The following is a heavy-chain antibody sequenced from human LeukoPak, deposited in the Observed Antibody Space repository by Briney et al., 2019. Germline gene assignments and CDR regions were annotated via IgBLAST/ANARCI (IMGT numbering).Heavy chain of an antibody. CDR3: ARDFNPYYYDSSGYSGY. CDR2: ISPYNGNT. D-gene: IGHD3-22*01. V-gene: IGHV1-18*01. Sequence: ASVKVSCKASGYTFTSYGISWVRQAPGQGLEWMGWISPYNGNTNYAQKLQGRVTMTTDTSTRIAYMELRSLRSDDTAVYYCARDFNPYYYDSSGYSGYWGQGTLVTVSS. J-gene: IGHJ4*02. CDR1: GYTFTSYG.